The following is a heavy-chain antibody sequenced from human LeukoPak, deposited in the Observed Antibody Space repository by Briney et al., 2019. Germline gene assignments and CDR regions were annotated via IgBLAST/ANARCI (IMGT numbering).Heavy chain of an antibody. D-gene: IGHD3-3*01. Sequence: GGSLRLSCAASGFTFSSYSMNWVRQAPGKGLEWVSSISSSSSYIYYADSVKGRFTISRDNAKNSLYLQMNSLRAEDTAVYYCARDLTPGHYDFWSGYYREYYFDYWGQGTLVTVSS. CDR1: GFTFSSYS. V-gene: IGHV3-21*01. CDR2: ISSSSSYI. J-gene: IGHJ4*02. CDR3: ARDLTPGHYDFWSGYYREYYFDY.